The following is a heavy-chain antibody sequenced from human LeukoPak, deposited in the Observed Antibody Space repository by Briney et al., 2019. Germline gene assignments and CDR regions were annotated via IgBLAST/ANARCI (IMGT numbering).Heavy chain of an antibody. CDR1: GLTFSNYW. CDR2: IKEDGSEK. Sequence: GGSLRLSCAASGLTFSNYWMGWVRQAPGKGLEWVANIKEDGSEKYYVDSMKGRFTISRDNAKNSLYLQMSSLRVEDTAVYYCARDRTGGYFDYWGQGTLVTVSS. D-gene: IGHD4-23*01. V-gene: IGHV3-7*03. CDR3: ARDRTGGYFDY. J-gene: IGHJ4*02.